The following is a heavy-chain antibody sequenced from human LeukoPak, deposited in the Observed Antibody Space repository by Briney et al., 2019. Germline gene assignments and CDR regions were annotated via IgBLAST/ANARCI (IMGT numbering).Heavy chain of an antibody. V-gene: IGHV3-7*01. CDR1: GFTFSSYW. CDR3: AREIPAATVLFDR. J-gene: IGHJ5*02. CDR2: IKEDGSGK. Sequence: GGSLRLSCAASGFTFSSYWMSWVRQAPGKGLEWLANIKEDGSGKNYVDSVKGRFTISRDNAKNSLYLQVNSLTAEDTAVYYCAREIPAATVLFDRWGQGTLVTVSS. D-gene: IGHD6-25*01.